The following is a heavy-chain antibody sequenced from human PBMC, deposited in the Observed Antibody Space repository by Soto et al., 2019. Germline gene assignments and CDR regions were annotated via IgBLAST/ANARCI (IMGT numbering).Heavy chain of an antibody. CDR2: INAGYGNT. D-gene: IGHD7-27*01. Sequence: QVHLVQSGAEVRKPGASVKVSCKASGYTFSSYAMHWVRQAPEQRLEWMGWINAGYGNTKSSQKFQDRVTISRDTSASTAYMELTSLRSEDTAAYYCARDTGDGTFDFWGQGTLVTVSS. CDR1: GYTFSSYA. J-gene: IGHJ4*02. CDR3: ARDTGDGTFDF. V-gene: IGHV1-3*01.